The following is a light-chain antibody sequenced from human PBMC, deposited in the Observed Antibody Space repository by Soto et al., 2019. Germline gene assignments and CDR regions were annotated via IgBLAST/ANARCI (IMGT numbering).Light chain of an antibody. CDR2: DAS. CDR3: QQYNRYSWT. CDR1: QSISSW. Sequence: DIQMTQSPSTLSASVGDRVTITCRASQSISSWLAWYQQKPGKAPKLLIYDASSLESGVPSRFSDSGSGTEFTLTISSLQPDDFATYYCQQYNRYSWTFGQGTKVEI. J-gene: IGKJ1*01. V-gene: IGKV1-5*01.